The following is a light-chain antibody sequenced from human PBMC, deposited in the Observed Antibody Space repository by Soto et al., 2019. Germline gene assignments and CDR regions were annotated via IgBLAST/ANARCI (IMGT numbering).Light chain of an antibody. CDR3: QEWDSSTVV. CDR2: QDS. Sequence: SYELTQPPSVSVSPGQTASITCSGGKLGDKYACWYQQKPGQSPVLVIYQDSKRPSGIPERFSGSNSGNTATLTISGTQAMDEDDYYCQEWDSSTVVFGGGTKLTVL. CDR1: KLGDKY. V-gene: IGLV3-1*01. J-gene: IGLJ2*01.